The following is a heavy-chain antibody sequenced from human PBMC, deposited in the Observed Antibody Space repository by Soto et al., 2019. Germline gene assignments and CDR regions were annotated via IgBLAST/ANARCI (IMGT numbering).Heavy chain of an antibody. Sequence: PSETLSLTCTVSGGSISSYYWSWIRQPPGKGLEWIGDIHHSGSTNYNASLKSRVTISVDKSRNQFSLQLTSVTAADTALYFCARHDNMTLGSQYLASWGQGTLVTVSP. CDR1: GGSISSYY. V-gene: IGHV4-59*12. J-gene: IGHJ5*02. CDR2: IHHSGST. CDR3: ARHDNMTLGSQYLAS. D-gene: IGHD1-1*01.